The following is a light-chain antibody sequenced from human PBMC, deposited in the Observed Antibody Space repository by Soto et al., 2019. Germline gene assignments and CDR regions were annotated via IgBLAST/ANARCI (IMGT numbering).Light chain of an antibody. Sequence: DSQMTQSPSTLSSSVGDRVTRTCRASQIISSWLAWYQQKPGKAPKLLIYDASSLESGVPSRFSGSGSGTEFPLTISSLQPDDFASYYCQQYNSYSWTFGQGTKVDI. V-gene: IGKV1-5*01. CDR1: QIISSW. CDR3: QQYNSYSWT. CDR2: DAS. J-gene: IGKJ1*01.